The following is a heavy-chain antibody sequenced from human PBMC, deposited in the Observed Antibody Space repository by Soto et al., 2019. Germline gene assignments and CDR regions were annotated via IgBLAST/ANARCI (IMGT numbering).Heavy chain of an antibody. D-gene: IGHD5-18*01. J-gene: IGHJ6*02. CDR3: AAVPKGRYSYGYYYYYGMDV. V-gene: IGHV3-23*01. CDR2: ISGSGGST. CDR1: GFTFSSYA. Sequence: GGSLRLSCAASGFTFSSYAMSWVRQAPGKGLEWVSAISGSGGSTYYADSVKGRFTISRDNSKNTLYLQMNSLRSEDTAVYYCAAVPKGRYSYGYYYYYGMDVWGQGTTVTVSS.